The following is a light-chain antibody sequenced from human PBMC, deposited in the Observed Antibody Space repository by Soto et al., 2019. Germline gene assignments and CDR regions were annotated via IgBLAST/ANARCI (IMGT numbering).Light chain of an antibody. J-gene: IGLJ1*01. Sequence: VLTQPPSVSGAPGQRVTISCTGSSSNIGAGYDVHWYQQLPGTAPKLLIYGNSNRPSGVPDRFSGSKSGTSASLAITGLQAEDEADYYCQSYDSSLSVNYVFGTGTKLTVL. CDR1: SSNIGAGYD. CDR3: QSYDSSLSVNYV. CDR2: GNS. V-gene: IGLV1-40*01.